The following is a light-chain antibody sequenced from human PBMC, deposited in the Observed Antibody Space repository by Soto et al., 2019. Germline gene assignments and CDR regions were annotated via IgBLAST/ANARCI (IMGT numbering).Light chain of an antibody. CDR2: GAS. J-gene: IGKJ1*01. CDR3: QQYNNCPPWT. CDR1: QSVSSN. Sequence: EVVMTQSPATLSVSPGERATLSCRASQSVSSNLAWYQQKPGQAPRLLIYGASTRATCIPARFSGSGSGTEFTLTISSLQSEDFAVYYCQQYNNCPPWTFGQGTKVEIK. V-gene: IGKV3-15*01.